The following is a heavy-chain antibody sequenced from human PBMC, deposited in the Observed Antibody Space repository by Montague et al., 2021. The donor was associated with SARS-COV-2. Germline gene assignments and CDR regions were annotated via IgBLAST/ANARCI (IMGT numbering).Heavy chain of an antibody. CDR1: GFPLNASGVG. Sequence: PALVKPTQTLTLTCTFSGFPLNASGVGMGWIRQPPGKALEWLASIYWDDDKRYSPSLKTRLTITKDTSKSQVVLRMTNVDPVDTATYYCAHSPIERGFWGQGTLVTVSS. CDR2: IYWDDDK. V-gene: IGHV2-5*02. J-gene: IGHJ4*02. CDR3: AHSPIERGF. D-gene: IGHD5-24*01.